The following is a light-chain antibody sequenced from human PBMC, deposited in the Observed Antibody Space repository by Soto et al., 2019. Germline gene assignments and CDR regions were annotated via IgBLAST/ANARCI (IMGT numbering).Light chain of an antibody. CDR3: QQTDSSPCT. V-gene: IGKV1-39*01. CDR1: QKISTY. CDR2: AAS. Sequence: DIQMTQSPSTLSASVGDSVTITCRASQKISTYLSWFKQRPGRAPDLLIFAASILHSGVPSRFSGSGSATHFTPTITCLQPEDFATYYCQQTDSSPCTFGQGTKVEI. J-gene: IGKJ2*02.